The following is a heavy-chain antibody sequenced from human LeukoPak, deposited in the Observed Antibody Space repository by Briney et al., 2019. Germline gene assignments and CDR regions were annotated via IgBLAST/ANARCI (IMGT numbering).Heavy chain of an antibody. J-gene: IGHJ4*02. Sequence: SETLSLTCSVSGDSISSGGYYWSWIRQPPGEGLDWIGYISQSGSTSYNPSLKSRVTISVDRSKNQFSLQLSSVTASDTAVYYCARVLTDSRGWYHFDYWGQGTLVTVSS. CDR2: ISQSGST. V-gene: IGHV4-30-2*01. CDR3: ARVLTDSRGWYHFDY. D-gene: IGHD6-19*01. CDR1: GDSISSGGYY.